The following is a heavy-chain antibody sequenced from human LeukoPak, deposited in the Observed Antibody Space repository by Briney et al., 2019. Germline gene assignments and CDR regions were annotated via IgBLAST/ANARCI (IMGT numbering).Heavy chain of an antibody. Sequence: PGGSLRLSCAASGFSFSRYTMSWVRQAPGQGRGWVSSISSSSSYIYYADSVKGRFTISRDNAKNSLYLQMNSLSAEDTAVYYCAELGITMIGGVWGKGTTVTISS. CDR1: GFSFSRYT. V-gene: IGHV3-21*01. CDR3: AELGITMIGGV. CDR2: ISSSSSYI. D-gene: IGHD3-10*02. J-gene: IGHJ6*04.